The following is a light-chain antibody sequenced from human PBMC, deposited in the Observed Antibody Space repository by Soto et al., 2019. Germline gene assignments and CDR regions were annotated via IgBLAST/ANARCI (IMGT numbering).Light chain of an antibody. CDR3: QKLHSYPIT. V-gene: IGKV1-9*01. Sequence: DMQSTPSPPFLSASVGDRVTICCRASQDMNTYIAWYQQKPGKAPKLLIYGASTLQSGVPSRFRGSESGAVFTLTISSLQPEDFATYYCQKLHSYPITCGQGKRRAIK. CDR1: QDMNTY. J-gene: IGKJ5*01. CDR2: GAS.